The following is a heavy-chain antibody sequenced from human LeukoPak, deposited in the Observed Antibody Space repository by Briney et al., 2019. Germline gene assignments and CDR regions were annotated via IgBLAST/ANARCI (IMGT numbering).Heavy chain of an antibody. CDR3: AKDSPSRTATTEVPVDY. V-gene: IGHV3-21*01. CDR1: GFTFSSYS. D-gene: IGHD5-24*01. Sequence: PGGSLRLSCAASGFTFSSYSMNWVRQAPGKGLEWVSSIDSSGAYIYYADSVKGRFTISRDNAKNSLYLQMNSLRAEDTAVYYCAKDSPSRTATTEVPVDYWGQGTLVTVSS. J-gene: IGHJ4*02. CDR2: IDSSGAYI.